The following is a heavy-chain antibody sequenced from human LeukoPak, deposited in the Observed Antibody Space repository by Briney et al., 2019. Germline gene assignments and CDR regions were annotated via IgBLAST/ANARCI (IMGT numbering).Heavy chain of an antibody. CDR2: IYHSGST. CDR3: ARFLEWSPFDY. D-gene: IGHD3-3*01. V-gene: IGHV4-38-2*02. Sequence: SETLSLTCTVSGYSISSGYYWGWIRQPPGKGLEWIGSIYHSGSTYYNPSLTSRVTISVDTSKNQFSLKLSSVTAADTAVYYCARFLEWSPFDYWGQGTLVTVSS. CDR1: GYSISSGYY. J-gene: IGHJ4*02.